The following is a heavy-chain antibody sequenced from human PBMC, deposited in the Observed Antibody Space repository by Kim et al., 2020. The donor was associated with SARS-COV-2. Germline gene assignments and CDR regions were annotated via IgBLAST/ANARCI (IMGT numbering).Heavy chain of an antibody. V-gene: IGHV1-3*01. CDR1: GYTFTHYA. Sequence: ASVKVSCKTSGYTFTHYAMHWVRQAPGQRLEWMGYISGDNGDTKYSQKLQGRVTITRDTSATTAYMELSSLTSEDTAVYYCARGAGGYACYILDDWSQGTLAIVYS. J-gene: IGHJ4*02. D-gene: IGHD3-22*01. CDR2: ISGDNGDT. CDR3: ARGAGGYACYILDD.